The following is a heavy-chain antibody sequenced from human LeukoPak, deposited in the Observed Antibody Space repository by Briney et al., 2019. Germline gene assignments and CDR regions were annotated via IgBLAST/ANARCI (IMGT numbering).Heavy chain of an antibody. CDR1: GFTFSSYA. J-gene: IGHJ4*02. V-gene: IGHV3-23*01. Sequence: GGSLRLSCAASGFTFSSYAMSWVRQAPGKGLEWVSAISGSGGNTYYADSVKGRFTISRDNSKNTLYLQMNSLRAEDTAVYYCAKGDLGYCSSTSCNDYWGQGTLVTVSS. CDR2: ISGSGGNT. CDR3: AKGDLGYCSSTSCNDY. D-gene: IGHD2-2*01.